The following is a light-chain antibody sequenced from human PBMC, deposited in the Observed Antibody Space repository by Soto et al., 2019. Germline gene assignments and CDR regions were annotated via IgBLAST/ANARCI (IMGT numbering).Light chain of an antibody. CDR1: QSFSSN. CDR3: QQYNNWPPYT. CDR2: GAS. J-gene: IGKJ2*01. Sequence: EIVMTQSPATLSVSPGERATLSCSASQSFSSNLAWYQQKPGQAPRLLIYGASTRATGIPARFSGSGSGTEFTLTISSLQSEDFAVYYCQQYNNWPPYTFGQGTKLEIK. V-gene: IGKV3-15*01.